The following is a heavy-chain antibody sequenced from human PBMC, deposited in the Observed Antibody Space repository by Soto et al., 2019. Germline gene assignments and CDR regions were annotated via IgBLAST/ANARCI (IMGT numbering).Heavy chain of an antibody. CDR3: ARDRKESNYFDY. CDR1: GGSISSSGYS. J-gene: IGHJ4*02. CDR2: IHQTGIT. Sequence: TLSLTCAVSGGSISSSGYSWSWIRQPPGKGLEWIGYIHQTGITYYNPSLKGRVTISLDRSNNQFSLNLSSVTAADTAVYFCARDRKESNYFDYWGQGTLVTVSS. V-gene: IGHV4-30-2*01.